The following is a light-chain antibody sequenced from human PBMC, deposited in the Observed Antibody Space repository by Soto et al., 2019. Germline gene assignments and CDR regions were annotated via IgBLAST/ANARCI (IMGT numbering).Light chain of an antibody. Sequence: SALTQPASVSGSLGQSITISCTGTTRDIAGYNYISWYQQLPGKAPKLMIYQVTIRPSGISNRFSGSKSGNTASLTISGLQAEDEADYYCTSFSSSTSLYVFGTGTKVTDL. V-gene: IGLV2-14*01. CDR2: QVT. J-gene: IGLJ1*01. CDR1: TRDIAGYNY. CDR3: TSFSSSTSLYV.